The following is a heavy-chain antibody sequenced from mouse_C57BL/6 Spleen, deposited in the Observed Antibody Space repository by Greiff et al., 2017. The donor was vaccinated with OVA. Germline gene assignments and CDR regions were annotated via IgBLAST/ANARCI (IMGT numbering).Heavy chain of an antibody. J-gene: IGHJ1*03. D-gene: IGHD1-1*01. V-gene: IGHV5-6*01. CDR2: ISSGGSYT. CDR3: ARHTTVRGYFDV. CDR1: GFTFSSYG. Sequence: EVKLVESGGDLVKPGGSLKLSCAASGFTFSSYGMSWVRQTPDKRLAWFATISSGGSYTYYPDSVKGRFTISRDNAKNTLYLQMSSLKSEDTAMYYCARHTTVRGYFDVWGTGTTVTVSS.